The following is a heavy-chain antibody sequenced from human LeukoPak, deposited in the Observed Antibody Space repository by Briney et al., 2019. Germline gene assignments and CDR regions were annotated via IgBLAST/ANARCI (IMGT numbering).Heavy chain of an antibody. V-gene: IGHV5-10-1*01. CDR1: GYSFTSYW. Sequence: GESLRISCKGSGYSFTSYWVSWVRQMPGKGLEWMGRIDPSDSYTNYNVSFQGHVTISADKSISTAYLQWSSLKASDTAMYYCARQYTGTYSDWFDPWGQGTLLTVSS. CDR3: ARQYTGTYSDWFDP. J-gene: IGHJ5*02. D-gene: IGHD1-26*01. CDR2: IDPSDSYT.